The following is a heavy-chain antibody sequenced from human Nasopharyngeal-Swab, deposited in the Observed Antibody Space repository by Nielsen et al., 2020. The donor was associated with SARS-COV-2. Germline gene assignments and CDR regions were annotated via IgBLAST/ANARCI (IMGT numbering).Heavy chain of an antibody. CDR2: VNHGGGT. V-gene: IGHV4-34*01. CDR1: GGSFSGHQ. CDR3: ARDGAGVVASPVLGLGPFYYYHFMDV. D-gene: IGHD6-6*01. J-gene: IGHJ6*03. Sequence: SETLSLTCGVYGGSFSGHQWSWVRQTPGKGLEWIGEVNHGGGTNYNPSLKSRVTISVATSKNQFSLKLTSVTAADTAVYYCARDGAGVVASPVLGLGPFYYYHFMDVWGQGTTVTVSS.